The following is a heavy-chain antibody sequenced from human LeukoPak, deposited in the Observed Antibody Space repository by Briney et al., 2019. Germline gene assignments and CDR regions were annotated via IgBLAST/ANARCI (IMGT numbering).Heavy chain of an antibody. J-gene: IGHJ5*02. D-gene: IGHD2-2*01. CDR3: ARVRGYCSSTSCYGENWFDP. Sequence: ASVKVSCKASGYTFTSYGISWVRQAPGQGLEGMRGISAYNGNTNYAHKLQGRVTMTTDTSTSTAYMELRSLSSDDTAVYYCARVRGYCSSTSCYGENWFDPWGQGTLVTVSS. CDR2: ISAYNGNT. V-gene: IGHV1-18*04. CDR1: GYTFTSYG.